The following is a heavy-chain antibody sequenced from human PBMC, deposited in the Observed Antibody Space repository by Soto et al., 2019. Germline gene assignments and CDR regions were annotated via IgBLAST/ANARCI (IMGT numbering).Heavy chain of an antibody. V-gene: IGHV4-39*02. D-gene: IGHD3-3*01. J-gene: IGHJ3*01. CDR3: ARFFGNAFDV. Sequence: QLQLQESGPGLVKPSETLSLTCSVSGGSISTDSYNWDWIRQSPGKGLEWIGTIYYDGTPSYNPSRKSQVTISVDTSRNHFSLKVKSVTAADTAMYYCARFFGNAFDVWGQGTMVKVSS. CDR1: GGSISTDSYN. CDR2: IYYDGTP.